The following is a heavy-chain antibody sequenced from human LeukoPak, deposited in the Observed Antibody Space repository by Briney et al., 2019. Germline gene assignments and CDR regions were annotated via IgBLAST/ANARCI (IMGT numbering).Heavy chain of an antibody. Sequence: ASVKVSCKTSGFTFTTYTMHWVRQAPGQRLEWMGWINAANGNTQYSQKFQGRVTITRDTSASTAYMELSSLRSEDTAVYYCASGRGDGYNLYNRFFDYWGQGTLVTVSS. CDR1: GFTFTTYT. D-gene: IGHD5-24*01. J-gene: IGHJ4*02. CDR2: INAANGNT. V-gene: IGHV1-3*01. CDR3: ASGRGDGYNLYNRFFDY.